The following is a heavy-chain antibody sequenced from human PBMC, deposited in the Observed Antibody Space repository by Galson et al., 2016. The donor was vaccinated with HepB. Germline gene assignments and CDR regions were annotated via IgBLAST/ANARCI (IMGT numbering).Heavy chain of an antibody. J-gene: IGHJ4*02. Sequence: SLRLSCAASGFTFSSYGMHWVRQAPGKGLEWVAMIWFDGSNKYYVDSVKGRFTISRDNSKTILYLEMNSLRAEDTAVYYCARDVTVTMGRGVLDYWGQGTLVTVSS. CDR3: ARDVTVTMGRGVLDY. D-gene: IGHD3-10*01. V-gene: IGHV3-33*01. CDR1: GFTFSSYG. CDR2: IWFDGSNK.